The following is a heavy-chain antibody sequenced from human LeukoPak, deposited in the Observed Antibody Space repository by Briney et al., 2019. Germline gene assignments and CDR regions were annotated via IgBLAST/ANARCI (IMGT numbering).Heavy chain of an antibody. Sequence: ASVKVSCKASGYTFTGYYMHWVRQAPGQGLEWMGWINPNSGGTNYAQKFQGRVTMTRDTSISTAYMELSRLRSDGTAVYYCARTSGYLGSSGYYSLDYWGQGTLVTVSS. V-gene: IGHV1-2*02. CDR1: GYTFTGYY. D-gene: IGHD3-22*01. J-gene: IGHJ4*02. CDR2: INPNSGGT. CDR3: ARTSGYLGSSGYYSLDY.